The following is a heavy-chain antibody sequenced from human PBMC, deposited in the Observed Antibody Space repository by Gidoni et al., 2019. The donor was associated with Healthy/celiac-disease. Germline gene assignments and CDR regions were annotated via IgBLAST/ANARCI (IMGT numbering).Heavy chain of an antibody. J-gene: IGHJ6*04. CDR2: IYYSGST. CDR3: ARGKDIVVVPAAPLDV. D-gene: IGHD2-2*01. V-gene: IGHV4-61*01. Sequence: QVQLQESGPGLVKPSETLSLTCTVSGASVTSGSYYWSWIRQPPGKGLEWIGYIYYSGSTNYNPSLKSRVTISVDTSKNQFSLKLSSVTAADTAVYYCARGKDIVVVPAAPLDVWGKGTTVTVSS. CDR1: GASVTSGSYY.